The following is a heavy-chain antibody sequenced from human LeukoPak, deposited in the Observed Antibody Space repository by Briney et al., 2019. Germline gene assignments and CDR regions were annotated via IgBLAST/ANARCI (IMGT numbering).Heavy chain of an antibody. J-gene: IGHJ4*02. CDR2: IIPIFGTA. V-gene: IGHV1-69*05. CDR3: AREAYSYGSLYFDY. D-gene: IGHD5-18*01. CDR1: GGTFSSYA. Sequence: ASVKVSCKASGGTFSSYAISWVRQAPGQGLEWMGGIIPIFGTANYAQKLQGRVTMTTDTSTSTAYMELRSLRSDDTAVYYCAREAYSYGSLYFDYWGQGTLVTVSS.